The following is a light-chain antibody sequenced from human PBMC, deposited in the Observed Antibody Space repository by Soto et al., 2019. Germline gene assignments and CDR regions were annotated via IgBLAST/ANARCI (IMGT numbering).Light chain of an antibody. Sequence: QSVLTQPRSVSGSPGQSVTISCTGTSSDVGGYNYVSWYQEQPGKAPKLMIYDVSKRPSGVSDRFSGSKSGNTASLTISGLQAEDEADYYCCSYAGSYSYVFGTGTKLTVL. CDR1: SSDVGGYNY. V-gene: IGLV2-11*01. J-gene: IGLJ1*01. CDR2: DVS. CDR3: CSYAGSYSYV.